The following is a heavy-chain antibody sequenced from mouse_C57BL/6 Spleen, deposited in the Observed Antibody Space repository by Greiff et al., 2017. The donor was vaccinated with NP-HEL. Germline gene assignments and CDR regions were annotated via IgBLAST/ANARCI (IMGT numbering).Heavy chain of an antibody. Sequence: VKLVESGAELVRPGASVTLSCKASGYTFTDYEMHWVKQTPVHGLEWIGAIDPETGGTAYNQKFKGKAILTADKSSSTAYMELRSLTSEDSAVYYCFRGFAYWGQGTLVTVSA. CDR2: IDPETGGT. CDR3: FRGFAY. CDR1: GYTFTDYE. J-gene: IGHJ3*01. V-gene: IGHV1-15*01.